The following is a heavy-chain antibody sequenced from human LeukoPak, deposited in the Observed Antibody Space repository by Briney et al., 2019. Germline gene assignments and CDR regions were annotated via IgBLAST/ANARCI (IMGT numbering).Heavy chain of an antibody. Sequence: SETLSLTCTVSGGSISGSYWTWIRQPPGKGLEWIGRIYSSGTTIYNPSLKSRVTMSVDTSKNQFSLKLSSVTAADTAVYFCASGSSGYDPWGQGTLVTVSS. CDR1: GGSISGSY. V-gene: IGHV4-4*07. CDR2: IYSSGTT. CDR3: ASGSSGYDP. D-gene: IGHD5-12*01. J-gene: IGHJ5*02.